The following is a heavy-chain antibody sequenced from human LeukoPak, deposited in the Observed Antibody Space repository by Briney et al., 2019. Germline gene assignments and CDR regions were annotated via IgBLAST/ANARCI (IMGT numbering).Heavy chain of an antibody. CDR3: ARGEGHSYGRGDY. CDR2: MNPNSGNT. Sequence: ASVKVSCKASEYTSTSYDINWVRQATGQGLEWMGWMNPNSGNTGYAQKFQGRVTMTRNTSISTAYMELSSLRSEDTAVYYCARGEGHSYGRGDYWGQGTLVTVSS. J-gene: IGHJ4*02. D-gene: IGHD5-18*01. CDR1: EYTSTSYD. V-gene: IGHV1-8*01.